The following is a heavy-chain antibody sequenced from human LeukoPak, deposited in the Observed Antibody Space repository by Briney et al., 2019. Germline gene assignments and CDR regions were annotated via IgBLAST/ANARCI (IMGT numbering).Heavy chain of an antibody. Sequence: GGSLRLSCAASGFTFSSYSMNWVRQAPGKGLEGVSSISSSSYIYYADSVKGRFTISRDNPKNSVYLQMSSLRAEDTAVYYCLVTTRSRGFDYWGQGTLVTVSS. CDR3: LVTTRSRGFDY. D-gene: IGHD1/OR15-1a*01. J-gene: IGHJ4*02. V-gene: IGHV3-21*01. CDR1: GFTFSSYS. CDR2: ISSSSYI.